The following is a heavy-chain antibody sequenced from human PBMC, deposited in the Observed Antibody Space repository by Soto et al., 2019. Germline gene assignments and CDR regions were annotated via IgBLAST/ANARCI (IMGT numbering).Heavy chain of an antibody. J-gene: IGHJ5*01. CDR3: AHRGSEGRYGRGWFDS. Sequence: QITLKESGPTLVKPSETLTLTGSSPAFPLSSSGVGVPGIRQSPGGALECLEPMDWENDRRYNPSLQSRLIISMDTSKNQVALTMTNADPVDTGTYYCAHRGSEGRYGRGWFDSWGQGTLVIVSS. V-gene: IGHV2-5*02. CDR2: MDWENDR. CDR1: AFPLSSSGVG. D-gene: IGHD4-17*01.